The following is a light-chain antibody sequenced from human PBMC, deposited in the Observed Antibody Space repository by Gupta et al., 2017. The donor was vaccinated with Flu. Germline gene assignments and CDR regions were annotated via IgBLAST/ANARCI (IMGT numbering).Light chain of an antibody. CDR2: DDS. Sequence: GHSASIACEGRKVRSKAVHGYQQKPGQSPVLVVCDDSDRPSGIPVRISGSSSGNTATLTSSRGEAGDEADYYCQVWDSSTNHEVFGGGTKLTVL. CDR3: QVWDSSTNHEV. J-gene: IGLJ3*02. V-gene: IGLV3-21*02. CDR1: KVRSKA.